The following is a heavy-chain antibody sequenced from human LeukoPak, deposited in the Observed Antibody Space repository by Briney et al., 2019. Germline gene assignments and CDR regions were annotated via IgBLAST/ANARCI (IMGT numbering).Heavy chain of an antibody. CDR3: ARGGSSWYTNWFDP. Sequence: PSDTLSLTCTVSGGSISSYYWSWIRQPPGKGLEWIGYIYYSGSTNYNPSLKSRVTISVDTSKIQFSLKLSSVTAADTAVYYCARGGSSWYTNWFDPWGQGTLVTVSS. CDR1: GGSISSYY. J-gene: IGHJ5*02. D-gene: IGHD6-13*01. V-gene: IGHV4-59*07. CDR2: IYYSGST.